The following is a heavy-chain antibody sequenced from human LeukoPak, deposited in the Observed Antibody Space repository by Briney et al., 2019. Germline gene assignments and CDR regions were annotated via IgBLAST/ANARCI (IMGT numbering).Heavy chain of an antibody. V-gene: IGHV4-4*07. D-gene: IGHD6-13*01. J-gene: IGHJ3*02. CDR1: GGSISSYY. CDR3: ARDSTAGAFDI. Sequence: SETLSLTCTVSGGSISSYYWSWIRQPAGKGLEWIGRIYTSGSTNYNPSLKSRVTISVDKSKNQFSLKLSSVTAADTAVYYCARDSTAGAFDIWGQGTMVTVSS. CDR2: IYTSGST.